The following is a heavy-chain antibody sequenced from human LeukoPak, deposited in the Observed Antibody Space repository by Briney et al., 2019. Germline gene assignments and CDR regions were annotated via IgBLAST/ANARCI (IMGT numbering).Heavy chain of an antibody. D-gene: IGHD3-9*01. Sequence: ASVKVSCKASGYTFTGYYMHWVRQAPGQGLEWMGWINPNSGGTNYAQKFQGRVTMTRDTSISTVYMELSSLRSEDTAVYYCARDLGSSYDILTGYSDYWGQGTLVTVSS. V-gene: IGHV1-2*02. CDR1: GYTFTGYY. J-gene: IGHJ4*02. CDR3: ARDLGSSYDILTGYSDY. CDR2: INPNSGGT.